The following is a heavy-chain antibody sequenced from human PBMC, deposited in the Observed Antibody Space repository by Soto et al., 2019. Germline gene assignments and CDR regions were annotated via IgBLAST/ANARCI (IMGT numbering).Heavy chain of an antibody. J-gene: IGHJ5*02. CDR2: INAYNGNT. CDR1: GYTFTSYG. V-gene: IGHV1-18*01. CDR3: ARDSAAAAAGAKKLFDP. Sequence: ASVKVSCKASGYTFTSYGISWVRQAPGQGLEWMGWINAYNGNTNYAQKLQGRVTMTTDTSTSTAYMGLRSLGSDDTAVYYCARDSAAAAAGAKKLFDPWGQGTLVTVSS. D-gene: IGHD6-13*01.